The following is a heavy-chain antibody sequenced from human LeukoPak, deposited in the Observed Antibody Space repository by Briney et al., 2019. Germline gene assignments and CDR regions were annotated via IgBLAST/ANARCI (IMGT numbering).Heavy chain of an antibody. CDR2: IRYDGSNK. V-gene: IGHV3-30*02. J-gene: IGHJ3*02. CDR3: ASSLGWFGESPGAFDI. Sequence: AGGSLRLSCAASGFTFSSYGMHWVRQAPGKGLEWVAFIRYDGSNKYYADSVKGRFTISRDNSKNTLYLQMNSLRAEDTAVYYCASSLGWFGESPGAFDIWGQGTMVTVSS. CDR1: GFTFSSYG. D-gene: IGHD3-10*01.